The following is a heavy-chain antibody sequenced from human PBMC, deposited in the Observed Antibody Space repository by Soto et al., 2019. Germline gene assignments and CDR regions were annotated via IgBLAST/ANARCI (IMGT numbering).Heavy chain of an antibody. Sequence: QVKLVQSGAGVKKPGASVKVSCEASGYTFTSHDIAWVRQAPGQGLEWMGWVSAYNGNTNYAPKFQGRVTMTTDTSTSTAFMELRSLRSADTAMYYCARVTTPGWFAPWGQGTLITVSS. V-gene: IGHV1-18*04. CDR2: VSAYNGNT. D-gene: IGHD2-21*02. CDR3: ARVTTPGWFAP. CDR1: GYTFTSHD. J-gene: IGHJ5*02.